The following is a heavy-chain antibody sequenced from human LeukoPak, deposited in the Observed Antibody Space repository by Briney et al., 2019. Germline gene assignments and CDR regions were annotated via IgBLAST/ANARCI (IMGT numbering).Heavy chain of an antibody. Sequence: PSETLSLTCNVSGGSISSYYWSWIRQPPGKGLEWIGYIYYSGSTNYNPSLKSRVTISVDTSKNQFSLKLSSVTAADTAVYYCARAFTNGNWFDPWGQGTLVTVTS. CDR2: IYYSGST. V-gene: IGHV4-59*01. J-gene: IGHJ5*02. D-gene: IGHD2-8*01. CDR3: ARAFTNGNWFDP. CDR1: GGSISSYY.